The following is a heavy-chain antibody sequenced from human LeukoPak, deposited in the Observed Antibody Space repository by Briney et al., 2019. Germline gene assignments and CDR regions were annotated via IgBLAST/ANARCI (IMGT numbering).Heavy chain of an antibody. CDR3: AKELAATFRWFYR. J-gene: IGHJ5*02. D-gene: IGHD2-15*01. V-gene: IGHV3-23*01. Sequence: AGSLSLSCAASGFTISSYDMSWLRQAPGEGVEWFSANSGSGGSTYYADSVKGRFTISRDNSKNTLYLQMNSLRAEDTAVYYCAKELAATFRWFYRWGQGTLVTVSS. CDR1: GFTISSYD. CDR2: NSGSGGST.